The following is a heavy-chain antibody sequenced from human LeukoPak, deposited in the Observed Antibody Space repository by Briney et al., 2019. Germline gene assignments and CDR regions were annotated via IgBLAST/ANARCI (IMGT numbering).Heavy chain of an antibody. CDR1: GGSISSGSYY. J-gene: IGHJ4*02. D-gene: IGHD6-13*01. Sequence: PSETLSLTCTVSGGSISSGSYYWSWIRQPAGKGLEWIGRIYTSGSTNYNPSLKSRVTISVDTSKNQFSLKLSSVTAADTAVYYCARENIAAAGKVYFDYWGQGTLVTVSS. CDR3: ARENIAAAGKVYFDY. V-gene: IGHV4-61*02. CDR2: IYTSGST.